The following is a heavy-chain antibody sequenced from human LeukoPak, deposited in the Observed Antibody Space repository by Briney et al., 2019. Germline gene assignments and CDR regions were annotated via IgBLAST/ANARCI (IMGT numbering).Heavy chain of an antibody. CDR3: ARSPSPYYDSSGYFVY. Sequence: PGRSLRLSCAASGFTFSSYGMHWVRQAPGKGLEWVAVIWYDGSNKYYADSVKGRFTISRDNSKNTLYLQMNSLRAEDTAVYYCARSPSPYYDSSGYFVYWGQGTLVTVPS. V-gene: IGHV3-33*01. CDR1: GFTFSSYG. D-gene: IGHD3-22*01. CDR2: IWYDGSNK. J-gene: IGHJ4*02.